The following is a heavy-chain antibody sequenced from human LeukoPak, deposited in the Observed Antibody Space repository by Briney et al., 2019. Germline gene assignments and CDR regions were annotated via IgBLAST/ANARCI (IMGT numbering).Heavy chain of an antibody. J-gene: IGHJ4*02. CDR3: ARVEGLGGRKIDY. D-gene: IGHD1-14*01. CDR2: IYYSWST. Sequence: SETLSLTCIVSGGSISSYYWSWIRQRPGKGLEWIGYIYYSWSTNYKPSLKSRVPISVDTYKKQFSLKLSSVTAADTAVYYCARVEGLGGRKIDYWGQGTLVTVSS. V-gene: IGHV4-59*12. CDR1: GGSISSYY.